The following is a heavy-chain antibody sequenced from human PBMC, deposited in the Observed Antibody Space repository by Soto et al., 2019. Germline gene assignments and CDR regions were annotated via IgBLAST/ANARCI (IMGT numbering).Heavy chain of an antibody. J-gene: IGHJ4*02. CDR1: GGSISSGGYY. CDR3: ARVYCSGGSCYEFDY. V-gene: IGHV4-31*03. CDR2: IYYSGST. D-gene: IGHD2-15*01. Sequence: QVQLQESGPGLVKPSQTLSLTCTVSGGSISSGGYYWSWIRQHPGKGLEWIGYIYYSGSTYYNPSLKSRVTISVDTSKNQFSLKLSSVTAADTAVYYCARVYCSGGSCYEFDYWGQRTLVTVSS.